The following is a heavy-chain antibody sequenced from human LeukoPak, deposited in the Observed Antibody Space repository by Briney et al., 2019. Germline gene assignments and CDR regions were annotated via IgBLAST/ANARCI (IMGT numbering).Heavy chain of an antibody. CDR2: INTNTGNP. Sequence: ASVKVSCKASGYTFTSYAMNWVRRAPGQGLEWMGWINTNTGNPTYAQGFTGRFVFSLDTSVSTAYLQISSLKAEDTAVYYCARDHVKLTSSFHPFDAFDVWGQGTLVTVSS. CDR1: GYTFTSYA. D-gene: IGHD2-2*01. V-gene: IGHV7-4-1*02. J-gene: IGHJ3*01. CDR3: ARDHVKLTSSFHPFDAFDV.